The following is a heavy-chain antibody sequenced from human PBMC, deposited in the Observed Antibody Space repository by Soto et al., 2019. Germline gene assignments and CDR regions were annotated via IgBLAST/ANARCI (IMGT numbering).Heavy chain of an antibody. Sequence: PPPTLSLTCATPGGRVSSKTAALNWIRSSPSRGLEWLGRTYYRSNWRHDYAVSVKSRITVNPDTSKNHFSLQLNSVTPDDTAVYYCARGVAGSGFDLWGQGTLVTVSS. CDR2: TYYRSNWRH. V-gene: IGHV6-1*01. CDR3: ARGVAGSGFDL. J-gene: IGHJ4*02. D-gene: IGHD6-19*01. CDR1: GGRVSSKTAA.